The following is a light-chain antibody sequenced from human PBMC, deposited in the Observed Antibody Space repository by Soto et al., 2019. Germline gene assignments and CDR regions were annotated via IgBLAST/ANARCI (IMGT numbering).Light chain of an antibody. CDR2: KAS. V-gene: IGKV1-5*03. CDR1: QTISSW. Sequence: DIQMTQSPSTLSGSVGDRVTITCRASQTISSWLAWYQQKPGKAPKLLIYKASTLKSGVPSRFSGSGSGTEFTLIISCLQPDDFATYYCQHYKSYSEAFGQGTKVEL. J-gene: IGKJ1*01. CDR3: QHYKSYSEA.